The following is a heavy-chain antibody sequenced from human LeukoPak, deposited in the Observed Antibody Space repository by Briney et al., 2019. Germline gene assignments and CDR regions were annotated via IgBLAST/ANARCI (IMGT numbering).Heavy chain of an antibody. V-gene: IGHV3-7*01. CDR3: AKVAHYYYGSESYYFFEH. CDR2: TKQDGTEK. CDR1: GFTFTTYW. J-gene: IGHJ4*02. D-gene: IGHD3-10*01. Sequence: PGGSLRLSCAASGFTFTTYWMSWVRQPPGKGLEWVANTKQDGTEKYYVDSVKGRFTISRDNAKNSLYLQMNSLRVEDTAIYYCAKVAHYYYGSESYYFFEHWGQGTPVTASS.